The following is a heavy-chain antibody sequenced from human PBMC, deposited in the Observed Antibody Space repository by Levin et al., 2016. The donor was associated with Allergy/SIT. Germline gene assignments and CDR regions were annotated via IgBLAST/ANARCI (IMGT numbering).Heavy chain of an antibody. CDR3: ARHVAPITGTTTSDAFDI. CDR2: IYYSGST. D-gene: IGHD1-14*01. V-gene: IGHV4-39*01. CDR1: GGSISSSSYY. J-gene: IGHJ3*02. Sequence: SETLSLTCTVSGGSISSSSYYWGWIRQPPGKGLEWIGSIYYSGSTYYNPSLKSRVTISVDTSKNQFSLKLSSVTAADTAVYYCARHVAPITGTTTSDAFDIWGQGTMVTVSS.